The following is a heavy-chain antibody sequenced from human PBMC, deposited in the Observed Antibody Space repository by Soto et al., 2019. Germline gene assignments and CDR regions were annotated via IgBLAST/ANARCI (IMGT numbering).Heavy chain of an antibody. D-gene: IGHD1-7*01. Sequence: QVQLVESGGGVVQPGRSLRLSCAASGFSFTTYVMHWVRQAPGKGLEWVAVISHDGSYKYYGDAVKGRFTISRDTSKNALYLEMNSLRPEDTAVYYCAKGLLAIEGTTLQRDAFTIWGKGKMVTVSS. CDR2: ISHDGSYK. J-gene: IGHJ3*02. CDR1: GFSFTTYV. V-gene: IGHV3-30*18. CDR3: AKGLLAIEGTTLQRDAFTI.